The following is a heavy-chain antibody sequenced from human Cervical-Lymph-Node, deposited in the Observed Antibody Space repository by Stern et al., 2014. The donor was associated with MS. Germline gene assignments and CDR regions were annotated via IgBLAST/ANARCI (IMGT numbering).Heavy chain of an antibody. CDR1: GFTFSSYG. CDR2: ISSDGRNK. CDR3: AKRFGYSSSGYRGGYYYYGMDV. J-gene: IGHJ6*02. Sequence: VQLVESGGGVVQPGRSLRLSCAASGFTFSSYGMNWVRQAPGKGLEWVAVISSDGRNKYYADSVKGRCTISRDNSKNTLYLQMNSLRAEDAAVYYCAKRFGYSSSGYRGGYYYYGMDVWGQGTTVTVSS. V-gene: IGHV3-30*18. D-gene: IGHD6-13*01.